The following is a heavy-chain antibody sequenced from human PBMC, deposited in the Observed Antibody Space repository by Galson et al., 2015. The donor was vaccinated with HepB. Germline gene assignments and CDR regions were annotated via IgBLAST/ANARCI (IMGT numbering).Heavy chain of an antibody. D-gene: IGHD1-26*01. J-gene: IGHJ4*02. V-gene: IGHV3-23*01. CDR2: FSGGGGAT. Sequence: SLRLSCAASGFTFRTSAMSGVRQAPGKGLEWVSSFSGGGGATYYADSVKGRVTISRDNSKNTLYLQMNSLRAEDTAVYYCAKEMTMGASDYWGQGALVTVSS. CDR1: GFTFRTSA. CDR3: AKEMTMGASDY.